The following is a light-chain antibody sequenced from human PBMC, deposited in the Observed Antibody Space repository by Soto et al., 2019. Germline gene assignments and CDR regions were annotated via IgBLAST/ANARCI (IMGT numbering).Light chain of an antibody. CDR1: QSISSW. V-gene: IGKV1-5*01. CDR3: LQYNAYSSWT. CDR2: DAS. Sequence: DIQMTQSPSTLYASVGDRVTITCRASQSISSWLAWYQQKPGKAPKLLIYDASSLESGVPSRFSGSGAGTEFTLTISNLQSVDFATYYCLQYNAYSSWTFGQGTKVDIK. J-gene: IGKJ1*01.